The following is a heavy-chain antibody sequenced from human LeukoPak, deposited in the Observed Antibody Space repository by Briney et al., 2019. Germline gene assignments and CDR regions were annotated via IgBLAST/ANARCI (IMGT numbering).Heavy chain of an antibody. CDR1: GGSISSVGYY. CDR3: ARDNGGRPDY. V-gene: IGHV4-31*03. Sequence: RASETLSLTCTVSGGSISSVGYYWSWIRQHPGKGLEWIGYIYYSGSTYYNPSLKSRVTISVDTSKNQFSLKLSSVTAADTAVYYCARDNGGRPDYWGQGTLVTVSS. CDR2: IYYSGST. D-gene: IGHD2-8*01. J-gene: IGHJ4*02.